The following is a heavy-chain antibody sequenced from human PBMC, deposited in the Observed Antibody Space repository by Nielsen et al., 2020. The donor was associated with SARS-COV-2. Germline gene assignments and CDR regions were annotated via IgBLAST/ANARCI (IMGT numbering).Heavy chain of an antibody. D-gene: IGHD6-19*01. CDR2: IIPILGIA. Sequence: WVRQAPGQGLEWMGRIIPILGIANYAQKFQGRVMITADKSTSTAYMELSSLRSEDTAVYYCARDRQWLENTYYYYGMDVWGQGTTVTVSS. J-gene: IGHJ6*02. CDR3: ARDRQWLENTYYYYGMDV. V-gene: IGHV1-69*04.